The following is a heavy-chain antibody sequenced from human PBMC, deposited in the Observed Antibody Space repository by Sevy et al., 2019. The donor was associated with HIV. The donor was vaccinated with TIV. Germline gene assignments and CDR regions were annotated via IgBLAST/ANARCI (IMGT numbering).Heavy chain of an antibody. V-gene: IGHV4-59*11. CDR3: ARGGALTYYDTSGFQNYFDS. Sequence: SETLSLTCTVSGGSISGHYWGWIRQSPGKGPEWIAYMYDSGSSNYNTSLRSRVTISVDTSKNQISLRLSSVTAADTAVYYCARGGALTYYDTSGFQNYFDSWGPGNLVTVSS. J-gene: IGHJ4*02. D-gene: IGHD3-22*01. CDR2: MYDSGSS. CDR1: GGSISGHY.